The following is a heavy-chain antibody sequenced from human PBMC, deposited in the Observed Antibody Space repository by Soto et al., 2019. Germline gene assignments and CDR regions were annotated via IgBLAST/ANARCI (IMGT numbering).Heavy chain of an antibody. Sequence: GGSLRLSCAASGFTFSSYAMSWVRQAPGKGLEWVSAISGSGGSTYYADSVKGRFTISRDNSKNTLYLQMNSLRAEDTAVYYCAKADRLRYFDWLLFDYWGQGTLVTVSS. D-gene: IGHD3-9*01. J-gene: IGHJ4*02. V-gene: IGHV3-23*01. CDR2: ISGSGGST. CDR1: GFTFSSYA. CDR3: AKADRLRYFDWLLFDY.